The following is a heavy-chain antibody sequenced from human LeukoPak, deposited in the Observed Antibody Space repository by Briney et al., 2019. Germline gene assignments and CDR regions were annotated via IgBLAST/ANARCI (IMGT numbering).Heavy chain of an antibody. CDR3: ARGGQDYFDD. CDR1: GGSISSRSYY. Sequence: PSETLSLTCTVSGGSISSRSYYWSWIRQPAGKGLEWIGRTYTSGSTNYNPSLKSRVTMSVDTSKNQFSLKLSSVTAADTAVYYCARGGQDYFDDWGQGTLVTVSS. V-gene: IGHV4-61*02. CDR2: TYTSGST. J-gene: IGHJ4*02.